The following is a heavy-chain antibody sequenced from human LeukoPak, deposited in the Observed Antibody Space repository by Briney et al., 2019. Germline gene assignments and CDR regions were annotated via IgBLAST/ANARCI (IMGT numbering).Heavy chain of an antibody. Sequence: SETLSLTCAVYGGAFSGYYWSWTRQPPGKGLEWIGEINHSGSTNYNPSLKSRVTISVDTSQNQFSLKLNSVTAADTAVYYCARDTYYYGSGIDYWGQGTLVTVSS. CDR1: GGAFSGYY. D-gene: IGHD3-10*01. CDR3: ARDTYYYGSGIDY. J-gene: IGHJ4*02. V-gene: IGHV4-34*01. CDR2: INHSGST.